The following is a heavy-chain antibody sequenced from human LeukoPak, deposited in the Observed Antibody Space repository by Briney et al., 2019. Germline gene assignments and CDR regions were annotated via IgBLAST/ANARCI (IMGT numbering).Heavy chain of an antibody. CDR2: ISSNGGST. CDR1: GFTFSSYA. Sequence: GGSLRLSCAASGFTFSSYAMHWVRQAPGKGLEYVSAISSNGGSTYYANSVKGRFTISRDNSKNTLYLQMGSLRAEDMAVYYRARDFAVNLRDGNWFDPWGQGTLVTVSS. V-gene: IGHV3-64*01. J-gene: IGHJ5*02. D-gene: IGHD4-17*01. CDR3: ARDFAVNLRDGNWFDP.